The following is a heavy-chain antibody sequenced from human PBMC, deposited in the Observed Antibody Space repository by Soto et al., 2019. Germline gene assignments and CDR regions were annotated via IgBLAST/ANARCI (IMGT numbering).Heavy chain of an antibody. CDR1: GFTFSSYA. V-gene: IGHV3-30-3*01. CDR3: ARDTLASSTYGDKSGGVYYYYGMDV. J-gene: IGHJ6*02. D-gene: IGHD4-17*01. Sequence: PGGSLRLSCAASGFTFSSYAMHWVRQAPGKGLEWVAVISYDGSNKYYADSVKGRFTISRDNSKNTLYLQMNSLRAEDTAVYYCARDTLASSTYGDKSGGVYYYYGMDVWGQGTTVTVSS. CDR2: ISYDGSNK.